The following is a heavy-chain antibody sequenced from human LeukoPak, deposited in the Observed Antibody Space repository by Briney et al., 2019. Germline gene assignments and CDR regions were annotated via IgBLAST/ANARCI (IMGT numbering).Heavy chain of an antibody. V-gene: IGHV3-21*06. D-gene: IGHD3-10*01. CDR3: ARDLFGSGSFYGF. J-gene: IGHJ4*02. CDR1: GCTFSSYS. CDR2: ITSSSAYI. Sequence: GGSLRLSCAASGCTFSSYSMNWVRQAPGKGLEWVSSITSSSAYIYYADSVKGRFTISRDNTKNSLYLQMNSLRAEDTAVYYCARDLFGSGSFYGFWGQGTLVTVSS.